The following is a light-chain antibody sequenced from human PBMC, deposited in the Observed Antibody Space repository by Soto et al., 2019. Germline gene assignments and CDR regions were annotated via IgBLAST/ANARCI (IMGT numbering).Light chain of an antibody. J-gene: IGLJ2*01. CDR3: NSYTTNNSWV. CDR1: SSDVGYYNY. V-gene: IGLV2-14*01. Sequence: QSALTQPASVSGSPGESITISCTGTSSDVGYYNYVSWYQQHPGKAPKLMISDVSNRPSGISNRFSGSKSGSTASLTISGLPAEDEAHYYCNSYTTNNSWVFGGGTKLTVL. CDR2: DVS.